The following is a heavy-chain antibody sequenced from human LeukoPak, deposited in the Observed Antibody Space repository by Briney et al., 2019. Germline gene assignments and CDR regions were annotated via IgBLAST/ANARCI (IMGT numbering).Heavy chain of an antibody. D-gene: IGHD3-10*01. V-gene: IGHV1-2*04. J-gene: IGHJ4*02. Sequence: ASVKVSCKASGYTFTGYTVHWVRQAPGQGLDWMGWVNPKSGATNYAQKFKGWVTMTRDTSISTAYMELSRLTPDDTAVYYCARVNYGSGTRSDYWGQGTLVTVSS. CDR3: ARVNYGSGTRSDY. CDR2: VNPKSGAT. CDR1: GYTFTGYT.